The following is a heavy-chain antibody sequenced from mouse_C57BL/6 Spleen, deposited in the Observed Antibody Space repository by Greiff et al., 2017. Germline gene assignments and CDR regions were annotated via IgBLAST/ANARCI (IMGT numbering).Heavy chain of an antibody. CDR2: IDPSDSYT. CDR3: ARRRLPNDMDY. CDR1: GYTFTSYW. J-gene: IGHJ4*01. V-gene: IGHV1-69*01. D-gene: IGHD2-4*01. Sequence: VQLQQPGAELVMPGASVKLSCKASGYTFTSYWMHWVKQRPGQGLEWIGEIDPSDSYTHYNQKFKGKSTLTVDKSSSTAYMQLSSLTSEDSAVYYCARRRLPNDMDYWGQGTTVTVSS.